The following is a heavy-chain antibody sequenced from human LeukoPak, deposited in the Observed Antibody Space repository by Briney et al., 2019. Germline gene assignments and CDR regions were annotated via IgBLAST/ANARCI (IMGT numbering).Heavy chain of an antibody. CDR2: INHSGST. CDR3: ARSRIQLWLRSLGAFDI. J-gene: IGHJ3*02. V-gene: IGHV4-34*01. Sequence: SETLSLTCAVYGGSFSGYYWSWIRQPPGKGLEWIGEINHSGSTNYNPSLKSRVTISVGTSKNQFSLKLSSVTAADTAVYYCARSRIQLWLRSLGAFDIWGQGTMVTVSS. D-gene: IGHD5-18*01. CDR1: GGSFSGYY.